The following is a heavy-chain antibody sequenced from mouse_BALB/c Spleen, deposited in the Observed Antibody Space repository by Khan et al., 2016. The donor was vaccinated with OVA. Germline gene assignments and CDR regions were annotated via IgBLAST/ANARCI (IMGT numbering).Heavy chain of an antibody. CDR3: ARSYHGGSGFDY. D-gene: IGHD1-2*01. V-gene: IGHV1S135*01. CDR1: GYSFTDYN. CDR2: IDPYNGGT. Sequence: VQLKQSGPDLVKPGISVKVSCKASGYSFTDYNMFWVKQSLGKSLEWIGYIDPYNGGTNYKRKFMGKATLTVDKSSRQAFMHLNSLPSEDSAVYYWARSYHGGSGFDYWGQGTTLTGSA. J-gene: IGHJ2*01.